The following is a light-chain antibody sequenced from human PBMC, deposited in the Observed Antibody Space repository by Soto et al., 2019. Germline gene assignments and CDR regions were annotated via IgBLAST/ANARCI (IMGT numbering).Light chain of an antibody. CDR2: NTH. Sequence: QTVVTQEPSLTVSPGGTVTLTCASSTGAITTDFYANWLQQKPGQSPKTLIHNTHVTQSWTPARFSGSLLGGKAALTLSGVQPEDEADYYCLVHSGSVWVFGGGTKLTVL. V-gene: IGLV7-43*01. CDR3: LVHSGSVWV. J-gene: IGLJ3*02. CDR1: TGAITTDFY.